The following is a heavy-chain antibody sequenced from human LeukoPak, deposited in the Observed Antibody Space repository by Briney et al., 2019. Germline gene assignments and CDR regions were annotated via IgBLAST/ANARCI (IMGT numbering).Heavy chain of an antibody. V-gene: IGHV4-59*12. CDR3: ARGLIKGLAVAGTG. CDR1: GGSINTYY. J-gene: IGHJ4*02. CDR2: IYYSGNT. D-gene: IGHD6-19*01. Sequence: PSETLSLTCTVSGGSINTYYWSWIRQPPGKGVEWIGYIYYSGNTNYNPSLKSRVTISVDTSKNQFSLKLTSVTAADTAVYYCARGLIKGLAVAGTGWGQGTLVTVSS.